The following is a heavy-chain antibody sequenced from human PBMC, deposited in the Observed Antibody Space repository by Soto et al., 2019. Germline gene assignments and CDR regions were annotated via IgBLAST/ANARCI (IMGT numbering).Heavy chain of an antibody. D-gene: IGHD4-17*01. V-gene: IGHV4-59*01. J-gene: IGHJ6*02. CDR1: GGSISSYY. Sequence: SETLSLTCTVSGGSISSYYWSWIRQPPGKGLEWIGYFYYSGSTNYNPSLKSRVTISVDTSKNQFTLKLSSVTAADTAVYYCAREFSTVTNYGMDVWGQGTTVTVSS. CDR2: FYYSGST. CDR3: AREFSTVTNYGMDV.